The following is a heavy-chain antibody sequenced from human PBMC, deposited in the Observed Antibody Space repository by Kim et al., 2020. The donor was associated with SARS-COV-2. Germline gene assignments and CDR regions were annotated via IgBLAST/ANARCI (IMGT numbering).Heavy chain of an antibody. CDR3: AKDAGIRDGYNQMSAY. CDR1: GFTFSNYG. CDR2: IWYDGSNK. Sequence: GGSLRLSCAASGFTFSNYGMHWVRQAPGKGLEWVAVIWYDGSNKYYGDSVKGRFTISRDNSKNTLYLQMNSLRAEDTAVYYCAKDAGIRDGYNQMSAYWGQGTLVTVSS. J-gene: IGHJ4*02. V-gene: IGHV3-33*06. D-gene: IGHD5-12*01.